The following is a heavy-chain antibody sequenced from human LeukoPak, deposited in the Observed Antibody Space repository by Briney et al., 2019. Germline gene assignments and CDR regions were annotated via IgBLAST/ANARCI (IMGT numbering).Heavy chain of an antibody. D-gene: IGHD1-26*01. J-gene: IGHJ3*02. V-gene: IGHV3-48*04. CDR3: AKSLLTTASGTGRAFDI. CDR1: GFTFSSYS. CDR2: ISSSSSTI. Sequence: GGSLRLSCAASGFTFSSYSMNWVRQAPGKGLEWVSYISSSSSTIYYADSVKGRFTISRDNAKNSLYLQMNSLRAEDTAEYYCAKSLLTTASGTGRAFDIWGQGTMVTVSS.